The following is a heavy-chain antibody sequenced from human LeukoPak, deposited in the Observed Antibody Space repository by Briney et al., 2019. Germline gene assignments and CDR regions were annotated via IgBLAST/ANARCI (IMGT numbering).Heavy chain of an antibody. J-gene: IGHJ3*02. CDR3: AREQRGSFPFGVVIIPPGAFDI. CDR1: GFTFSSYS. Sequence: GGSLRLSCAASGFTFSSYSMNWVRQAPGKGLEWVSSISSSSSYIYYADSVKGRFTISRDNAKNSLYLQMNSLRAEDTAVYYCAREQRGSFPFGVVIIPPGAFDIWGQGTMVTVSS. CDR2: ISSSSSYI. D-gene: IGHD3-3*01. V-gene: IGHV3-21*01.